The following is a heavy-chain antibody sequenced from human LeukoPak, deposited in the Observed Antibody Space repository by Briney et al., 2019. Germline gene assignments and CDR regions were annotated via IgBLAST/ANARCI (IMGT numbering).Heavy chain of an antibody. Sequence: SVKVSCKASGGTFSSYAISWVRQAPGQGLEWMGGIIPIFGTANYAQKFQGRVTITADESTSTAYMELSSLRSEDTAVYYCAVTYYYDSSGYFGGRRYYYYYYMDVWGKGTTVTISS. CDR2: IIPIFGTA. V-gene: IGHV1-69*13. CDR3: AVTYYYDSSGYFGGRRYYYYYYMDV. CDR1: GGTFSSYA. D-gene: IGHD3-22*01. J-gene: IGHJ6*03.